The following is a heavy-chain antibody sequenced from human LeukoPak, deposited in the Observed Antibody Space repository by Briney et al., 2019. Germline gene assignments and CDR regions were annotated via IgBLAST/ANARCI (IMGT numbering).Heavy chain of an antibody. CDR1: GGSFSGYY. D-gene: IGHD6-19*01. V-gene: IGHV4-34*01. Sequence: SETLSLTCAVSGGSFSGYYWTWIRQPPGKGLEWIWEINHSGSANYNPSLMSRVTISLDTSKNHFSLNLSSVTAADTAVYYCARGRSSGWYFDYWGQGTLVTVSS. J-gene: IGHJ4*02. CDR3: ARGRSSGWYFDY. CDR2: INHSGSA.